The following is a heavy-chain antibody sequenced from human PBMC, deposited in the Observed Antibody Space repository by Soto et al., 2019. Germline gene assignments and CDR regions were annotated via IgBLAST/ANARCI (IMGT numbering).Heavy chain of an antibody. Sequence: HPGGSLRLSCAASGFTFTSYTMNWVRQAPGKGLEWVAVISYDGSNKYYADSVKGRLTISRDNSKNTLYLQMNSLRAEDTAVYYCAKAKLMVVAARAGWFDPWGQGTLVTVSS. J-gene: IGHJ5*02. CDR1: GFTFTSYT. D-gene: IGHD2-15*01. CDR3: AKAKLMVVAARAGWFDP. CDR2: ISYDGSNK. V-gene: IGHV3-30*18.